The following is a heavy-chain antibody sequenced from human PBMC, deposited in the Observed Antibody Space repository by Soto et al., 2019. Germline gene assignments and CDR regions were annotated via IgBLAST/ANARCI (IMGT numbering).Heavy chain of an antibody. CDR1: GFTFGDYA. V-gene: IGHV3-23*01. J-gene: IGHJ5*02. Sequence: QLLESGGGLVQPGGSLRVHCVASGFTFGDYAMSWVRQAPGKGLEWVASIGGGGTDTYYAASVKGRFTISRDNSKSTLYLQMNNRRVEDTAVYYCAKDAVSYNGEWDWFDTWGQGTLVTVSS. D-gene: IGHD3-10*01. CDR2: IGGGGTDT. CDR3: AKDAVSYNGEWDWFDT.